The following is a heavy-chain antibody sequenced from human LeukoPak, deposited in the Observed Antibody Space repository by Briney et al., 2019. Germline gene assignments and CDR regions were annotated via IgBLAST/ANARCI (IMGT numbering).Heavy chain of an antibody. CDR3: ARHRGRWLPTDY. J-gene: IGHJ4*02. Sequence: PSETLSLTCTVSGGSISGYYWAWIRQPPGKGLEWIGYIYFTGSTNYNPSLKSRVTISVDTSKNQFSLKLSSVTAADTAVYYCARHRGRWLPTDYWGQGTLVTVSS. CDR1: GGSISGYY. CDR2: IYFTGST. D-gene: IGHD5-12*01. V-gene: IGHV4-59*08.